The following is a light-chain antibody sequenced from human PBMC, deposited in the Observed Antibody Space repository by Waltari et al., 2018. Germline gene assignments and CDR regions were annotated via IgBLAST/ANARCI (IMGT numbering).Light chain of an antibody. CDR3: AAWDDSLSGRV. CDR1: RSNIGSNY. J-gene: IGLJ3*02. Sequence: QSVLTQPPSASGTPGQRVTISCSGSRSNIGSNYLYWYQQAPGPAPKLLIYRNNQRPSGVPDRFYGSKSGTSASLAISGLRSEDEVDYYCAAWDDSLSGRVFGGGTKVTVL. CDR2: RNN. V-gene: IGLV1-47*01.